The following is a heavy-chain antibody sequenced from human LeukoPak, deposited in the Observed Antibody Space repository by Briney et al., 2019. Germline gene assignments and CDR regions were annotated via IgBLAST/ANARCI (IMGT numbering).Heavy chain of an antibody. V-gene: IGHV3-23*01. Sequence: GGSLRLSCAASGFTFSSYAMSWVRQAPGKGLEWVSAISGSGGSTYYADSVKGRFTISRDNSKNTLYLQMNSLRAEDTAVYYCAKDSGFAYSSSWYNAYWGQGSLVTVSS. CDR3: AKDSGFAYSSSWYNAY. D-gene: IGHD6-13*01. CDR2: ISGSGGST. J-gene: IGHJ4*02. CDR1: GFTFSSYA.